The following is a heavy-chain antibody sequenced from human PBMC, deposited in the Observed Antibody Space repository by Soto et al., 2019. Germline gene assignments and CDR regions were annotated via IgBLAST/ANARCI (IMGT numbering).Heavy chain of an antibody. D-gene: IGHD3-9*01. CDR3: ARVVTTFNYDILTGAYAYYYVMDV. CDR2: IYYSGST. Sequence: SETLSLTCTVSGCSVSSRSYYWSWIRQPPGKGLEWIGYIYYSGSTNYNPSLKSRVTISVDTSKNQFSLKLSSVTAADTAVYYCARVVTTFNYDILTGAYAYYYVMDVWGQGTTVTVT. J-gene: IGHJ6*02. CDR1: GCSVSSRSYY. V-gene: IGHV4-61*01.